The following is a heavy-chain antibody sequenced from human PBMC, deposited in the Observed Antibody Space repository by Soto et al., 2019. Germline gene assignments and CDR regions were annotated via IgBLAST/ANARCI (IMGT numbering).Heavy chain of an antibody. CDR1: GYTFTGYY. CDR2: INPNSGGT. J-gene: IGHJ6*02. Sequence: GASVKVSCKASGYTFTGYYMHWVRQAPGQGLEWMGWINPNSGGTNYAQKFQGWVTMTRDTSISTAYMELSRLRSDDTAVYYCARGVDRRPTTVVTPPGYYGMDVWGQGTTVTVSS. D-gene: IGHD4-17*01. CDR3: ARGVDRRPTTVVTPPGYYGMDV. V-gene: IGHV1-2*04.